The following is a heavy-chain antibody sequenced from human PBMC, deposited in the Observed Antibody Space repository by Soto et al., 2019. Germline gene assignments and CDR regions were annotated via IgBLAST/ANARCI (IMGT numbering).Heavy chain of an antibody. V-gene: IGHV3-53*01. CDR3: ARDREVTMRSFDY. Sequence: GSLRLSCAAPGFTVSSNYMSWVRQAPGKGLEWVSVIYSGGSTYYADSVKGRFTISRDNSKNTLYLQMNSLRAEDTAVYYCARDREVTMRSFDYWGQGTLVTVSS. CDR2: IYSGGST. J-gene: IGHJ4*02. D-gene: IGHD3-22*01. CDR1: GFTVSSNY.